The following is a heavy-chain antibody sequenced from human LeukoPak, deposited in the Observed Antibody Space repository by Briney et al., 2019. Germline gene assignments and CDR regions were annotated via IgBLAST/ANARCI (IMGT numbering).Heavy chain of an antibody. D-gene: IGHD3-22*01. CDR2: IDGDESAT. V-gene: IGHV3-74*01. CDR3: VRTHSSGYYYFDS. J-gene: IGHJ4*02. Sequence: GRSLRLSCAASGFTFRSHWMHWVRQAPGEGLIWVSRIDGDESATYYGDSVKGRFTISRDNAKNTLYLQMNSLRVEDTAVYYCVRTHSSGYYYFDSWGQGTLVTVSS. CDR1: GFTFRSHW.